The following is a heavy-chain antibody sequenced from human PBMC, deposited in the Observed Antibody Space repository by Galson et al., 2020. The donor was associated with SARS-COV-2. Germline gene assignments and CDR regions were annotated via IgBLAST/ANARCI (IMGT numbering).Heavy chain of an antibody. J-gene: IGHJ4*02. Sequence: TGGSLRLSCAASGFTFSSYAMHWVRQAPGKGLEWVAVISIDGSNRYYADSVKGRFTISRDNSKNTLFLQMNSLRVEDTAVYYCARGPRFGELLSPFDSWGQGTLVTVSS. CDR3: ARGPRFGELLSPFDS. CDR2: ISIDGSNR. V-gene: IGHV3-30-3*01. CDR1: GFTFSSYA. D-gene: IGHD3-10*01.